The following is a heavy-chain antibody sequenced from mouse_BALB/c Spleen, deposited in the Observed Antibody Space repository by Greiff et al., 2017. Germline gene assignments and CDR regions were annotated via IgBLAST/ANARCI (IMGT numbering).Heavy chain of an antibody. CDR3: ARIYYGYDEDFDY. Sequence: EVQLQESGPGLVKPSQSLSLTCSVTGYSITSGYYWNWIRQFPGNKLEWMGYISYDGSNNYNPSLKNRISITRDTSKNQFFLKLNSVTTEDTATYYCARIYYGYDEDFDYWGQGTTLTVSS. J-gene: IGHJ2*01. CDR2: ISYDGSN. D-gene: IGHD2-2*01. V-gene: IGHV3-6*02. CDR1: GYSITSGYY.